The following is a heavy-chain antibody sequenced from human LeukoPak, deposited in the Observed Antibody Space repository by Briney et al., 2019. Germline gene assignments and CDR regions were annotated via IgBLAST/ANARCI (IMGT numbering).Heavy chain of an antibody. CDR3: ARSTWSGRFVVAVPAAHWFDP. CDR1: GGSISSYNSY. D-gene: IGHD2-15*01. Sequence: SETLSLTCTVSGGSISSYNSYWGWIRQPPGKGLEWIGSIYHSGNTDFNPSLKSRVTMSVDTSKNQFALKLSSVTVADTAVYYCARSTWSGRFVVAVPAAHWFDPWGQGTLVTVSS. J-gene: IGHJ5*02. V-gene: IGHV4-39*06. CDR2: IYHSGNT.